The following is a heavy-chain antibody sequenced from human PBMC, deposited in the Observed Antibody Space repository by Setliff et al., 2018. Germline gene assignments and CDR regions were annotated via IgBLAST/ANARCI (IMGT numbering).Heavy chain of an antibody. V-gene: IGHV4-39*06. Sequence: PSETLSLTCTVSGGSISSSSYYWGWIRQPPGKGLEWIGSVYYSGTAYYNPSLKSRLYMSVDTSKNQFTLKVISVTAADTAVYYCARLSCSSNSCPFDYWVQGTLVTVSS. CDR3: ARLSCSSNSCPFDY. CDR1: GGSISSSSYY. D-gene: IGHD2-2*01. J-gene: IGHJ4*02. CDR2: VYYSGTA.